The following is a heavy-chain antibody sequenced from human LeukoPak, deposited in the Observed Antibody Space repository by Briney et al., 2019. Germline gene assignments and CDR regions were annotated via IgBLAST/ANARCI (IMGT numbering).Heavy chain of an antibody. Sequence: GGSLRLSCAASGFTVSSNYMSWVRQAPGKGLEWVSVIYSGGSTYYADSVKGRFTISRDDSKNTLYLQMNSLRAEDTAVYYCASLYSNYAQKNYYYYYMDVWGKGTTVTVSS. D-gene: IGHD4-11*01. J-gene: IGHJ6*03. CDR3: ASLYSNYAQKNYYYYYMDV. CDR2: IYSGGST. V-gene: IGHV3-66*02. CDR1: GFTVSSNY.